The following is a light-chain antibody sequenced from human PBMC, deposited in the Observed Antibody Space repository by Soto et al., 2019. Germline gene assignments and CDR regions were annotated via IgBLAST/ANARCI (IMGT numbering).Light chain of an antibody. Sequence: PITHSPSSLSASVLYRVTSTCRASQSISSYLNWYQQKPGKAPKLLIYAASTLDAGVPSRFSGSGSGTDFTLTISNLQSEDFATYHCQHYYSYPLSFAGGTKVDIK. J-gene: IGKJ4*01. V-gene: IGKV1-39*01. CDR2: AAS. CDR1: QSISSY. CDR3: QHYYSYPLS.